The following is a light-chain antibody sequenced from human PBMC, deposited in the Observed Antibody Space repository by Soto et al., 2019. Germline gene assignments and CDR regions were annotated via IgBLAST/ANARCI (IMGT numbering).Light chain of an antibody. CDR3: SSYTSSSAYV. V-gene: IGLV2-14*01. J-gene: IGLJ1*01. CDR1: SSDVGGYNY. Sequence: ALTQPASVSGSPGQSITISCTGTSSDVGGYNYVSWYQQHPGKAPKLMIYDVSNRPSGVSNRFSGSKSGNTASLTISGLQAEDEADYYCSSYTSSSAYVFGTGTKLTVL. CDR2: DVS.